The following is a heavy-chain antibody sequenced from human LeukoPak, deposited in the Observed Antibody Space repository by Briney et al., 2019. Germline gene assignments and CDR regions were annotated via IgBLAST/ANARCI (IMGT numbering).Heavy chain of an antibody. J-gene: IGHJ6*03. CDR3: ARAAAAGYYYYYYMDV. CDR2: ISGSSSYI. D-gene: IGHD6-13*01. CDR1: GFTFNKYS. V-gene: IGHV3-21*04. Sequence: PGGSLRLSCAASGFTFNKYSMNWVRQAPGKGLEWVSFISGSSSYIYYADSVKGRFTISRDNAKNSLYLQMNSLRAEDTALYYCARAAAAGYYYYYYMDVWGKGTTVTVSS.